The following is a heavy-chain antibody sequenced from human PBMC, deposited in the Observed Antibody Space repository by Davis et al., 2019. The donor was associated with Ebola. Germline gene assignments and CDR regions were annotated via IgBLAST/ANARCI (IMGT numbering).Heavy chain of an antibody. Sequence: PGGSLRLSCAASGFTFSSYSMNWVRQAPGKGLDWVSSISTSGSGTYSADSVKGRFTISRDNSKNTVYLQMNSLRAEDTAVYYCAQISRPQYCTSTSCFSSEGYWGQGTLVTVSS. CDR1: GFTFSSYS. D-gene: IGHD2-2*01. CDR3: AQISRPQYCTSTSCFSSEGY. CDR2: ISTSGSGT. V-gene: IGHV3-23*01. J-gene: IGHJ4*02.